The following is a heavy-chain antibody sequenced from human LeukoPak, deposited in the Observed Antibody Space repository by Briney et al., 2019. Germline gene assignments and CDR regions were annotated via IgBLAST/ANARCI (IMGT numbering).Heavy chain of an antibody. V-gene: IGHV3-30*18. CDR3: AKDSRNYYLDY. Sequence: PGGSLRLSCGASGFTFGYYGMHWVRQAPGKGLDWVAVISDDGNKKYYADSVKGRFTISRDNSKNTVYLQMNSLRAEDSAVYYCAKDSRNYYLDYWGQGTLVIVSS. CDR1: GFTFGYYG. CDR2: ISDDGNKK. J-gene: IGHJ4*02.